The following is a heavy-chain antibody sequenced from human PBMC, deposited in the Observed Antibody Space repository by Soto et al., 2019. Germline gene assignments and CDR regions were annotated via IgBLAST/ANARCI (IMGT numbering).Heavy chain of an antibody. V-gene: IGHV4-31*03. CDR2: IYYSGST. Sequence: PTDNQSITSTLSAGSSSTGGHYRRLSGKHPGKXLEWIGYIYYSGSTYYNPSLKSRVTISVDTSKNQFSLKLSSLTAADTAVYYCQRETRLVTYSSVGSKWFDPSGQGTLVTV. J-gene: IGHJ5*02. CDR1: AGSSSTGGHY. D-gene: IGHD6-25*01. CDR3: QRETRLVTYSSVGSKWFDP.